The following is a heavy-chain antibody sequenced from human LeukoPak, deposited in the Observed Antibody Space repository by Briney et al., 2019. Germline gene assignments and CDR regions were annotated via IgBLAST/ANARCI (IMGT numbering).Heavy chain of an antibody. D-gene: IGHD6-19*01. CDR1: GFTFSSSW. V-gene: IGHV3-7*03. CDR2: IKQDGTGE. J-gene: IGHJ4*02. Sequence: PGGFLRLSCVASGFTFSSSWMSWVRRAPGKGLEWVANIKQDGTGEYYVDSVRGRFSISKDNAKNSLYLQMNSLRAEDTAVYYCASSSGFGEAFDYWGQGTLVTVSS. CDR3: ASSSGFGEAFDY.